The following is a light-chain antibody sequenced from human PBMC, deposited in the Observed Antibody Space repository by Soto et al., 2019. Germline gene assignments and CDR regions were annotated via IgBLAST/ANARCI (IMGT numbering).Light chain of an antibody. V-gene: IGKV3-11*01. CDR1: QSVSSY. J-gene: IGKJ4*01. CDR2: DAS. CDR3: QQRSNWLT. Sequence: EIVWTQSPATLSLSPGERATLSCRASQSVSSYLAWYQQKPGLAPSLLIYDASSRATGIPDRFSGSGSGTDYTLTIRSLEPEDFATYYCQQRSNWLTVGGGTKVENK.